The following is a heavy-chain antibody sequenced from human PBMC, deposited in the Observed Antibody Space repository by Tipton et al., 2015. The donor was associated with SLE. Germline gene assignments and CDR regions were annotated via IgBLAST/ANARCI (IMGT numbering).Heavy chain of an antibody. J-gene: IGHJ4*02. D-gene: IGHD2-15*01. CDR1: GGSISSHY. CDR2: IFNSETT. V-gene: IGHV4-59*11. Sequence: TLSLTCTVSGGSISSHYWSWIRQAPGKGLEWVGDIFNSETTSYNPSPKSRVTTSLDTSKNQFYLKLRSVTAADTAVYYCAGAWQGYCSGGTCYVLDYWGQGTLVTVSS. CDR3: AGAWQGYCSGGTCYVLDY.